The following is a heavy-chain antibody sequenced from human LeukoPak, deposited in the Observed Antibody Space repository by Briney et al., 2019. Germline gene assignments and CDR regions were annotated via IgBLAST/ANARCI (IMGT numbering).Heavy chain of an antibody. Sequence: GGSLRLSCAASGFTFSSYAMSWVRQAPGKGLEWVSAISGSGGSTYYADSVKGRFTISRDNAKNSLYLQMNSLRAEDTAVYYCARDDYGDYPPFYYYYYGMDVWGQGTTVTVSS. D-gene: IGHD4-17*01. CDR3: ARDDYGDYPPFYYYYYGMDV. J-gene: IGHJ6*02. CDR1: GFTFSSYA. CDR2: ISGSGGST. V-gene: IGHV3-23*01.